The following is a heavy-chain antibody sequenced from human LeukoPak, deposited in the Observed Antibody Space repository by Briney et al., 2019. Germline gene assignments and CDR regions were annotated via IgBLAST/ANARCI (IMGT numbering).Heavy chain of an antibody. CDR1: GGSISSYY. CDR2: IYYSGST. V-gene: IGHV4-59*01. CDR3: ARGYDYGDSYNWFDP. D-gene: IGHD4-17*01. J-gene: IGHJ5*02. Sequence: SETLSLTCTVSGGSISSYYWSWIRQPPGKGLEWIGYIYYSGSTNYNPSLKSRVTISVDTSKNQFSLKLSSVTAADTAVYYCARGYDYGDSYNWFDPWGQGTLVAVSS.